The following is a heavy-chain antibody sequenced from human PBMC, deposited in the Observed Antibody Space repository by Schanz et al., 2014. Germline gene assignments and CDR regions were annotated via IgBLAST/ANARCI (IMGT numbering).Heavy chain of an antibody. CDR3: VRELSGGTFDY. Sequence: QVQLVQSGAELKNSGASVKVSCKASGYSFSAYYIHWMRQAPGQGLEWLGRFTHISQKFQGRVTMTRDTSSTTAYMELNSLRSDDTAVYYCVRELSGGTFDYWGQGALVTVSS. J-gene: IGHJ4*02. CDR1: GYSFSAYY. CDR2: FT. D-gene: IGHD1-1*01. V-gene: IGHV1-2*06.